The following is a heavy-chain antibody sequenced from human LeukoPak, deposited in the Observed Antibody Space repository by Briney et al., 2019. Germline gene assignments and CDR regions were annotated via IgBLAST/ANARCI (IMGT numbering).Heavy chain of an antibody. J-gene: IGHJ5*02. CDR3: ARSGGQPLPAGFDP. CDR2: IIPIFGTA. CDR1: GGTFSSYA. V-gene: IGHV1-69*05. D-gene: IGHD2-2*01. Sequence: SVKVSCKASGGTFSSYAISWVRQAPGQGLEWMGGIIPIFGTANYAQKFQGRVTITTDESTSTAYMELSRLRSDDTAVYYSARSGGQPLPAGFDPWGQGTLVTVSS.